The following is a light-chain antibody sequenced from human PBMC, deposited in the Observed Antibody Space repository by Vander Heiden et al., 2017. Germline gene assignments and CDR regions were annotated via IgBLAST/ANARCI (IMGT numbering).Light chain of an antibody. CDR3: GTWDSSLSALV. CDR2: DNN. J-gene: IGLJ3*02. V-gene: IGLV1-51*01. Sequence: QSVLTQPPSVSTAPGQKVTISCSGSSSNIGNNYVSWYQQLPGTAPKLLIYDNNKRPSGIPDRFSGSKSGTSATLGITGLQSGDEADYYCGTWDSSLSALVCGGGTKLTVL. CDR1: SSNIGNNY.